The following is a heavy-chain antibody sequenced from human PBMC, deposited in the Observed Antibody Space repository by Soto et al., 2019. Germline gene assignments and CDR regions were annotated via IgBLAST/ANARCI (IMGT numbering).Heavy chain of an antibody. Sequence: GGSLRLSCTASGFTFGDYAMSWFRQAPGKGLEWVGFIRSKSYGGTTEYAASVKGRFTISRDDPKSIAYLQMNSLRTEDTAVYFCSRGHDYIWGSYRYFDYWGQGTLVTVSS. J-gene: IGHJ4*02. CDR2: IRSKSYGGTT. CDR1: GFTFGDYA. CDR3: SRGHDYIWGSYRYFDY. V-gene: IGHV3-49*03. D-gene: IGHD3-16*02.